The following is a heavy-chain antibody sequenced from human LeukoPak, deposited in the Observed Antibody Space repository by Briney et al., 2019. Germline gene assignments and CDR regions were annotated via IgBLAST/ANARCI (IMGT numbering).Heavy chain of an antibody. V-gene: IGHV6-1*01. D-gene: IGHD3-10*01. J-gene: IGHJ4*02. CDR2: TYYRPKFNT. Sequence: SQTLSLTCAISGDSLSNNNVAWNWIRQSPSRGLEWLGRTYYRPKFNTDYAVSVKSRIAINSDTSKNQFSLQLNSVTPEDTGVYSCARGSHSSFDYSGQGTLVTVYS. CDR3: ARGSHSSFDY. CDR1: GDSLSNNNVA.